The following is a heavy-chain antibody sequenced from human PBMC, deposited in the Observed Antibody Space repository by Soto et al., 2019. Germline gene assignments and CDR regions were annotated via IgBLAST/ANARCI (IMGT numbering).Heavy chain of an antibody. CDR2: INPNSGGT. Sequence: ASVKVSCKASGYTFTGYYMHWVRQAPGQGLEWMGWINPNSGGTNYAQKFQGWVTMTRDTSISTAYMELSRLRSDDTAVYYCARDPWITMVRGPPDYYGMDVWGQGTKVTVSS. D-gene: IGHD3-10*01. J-gene: IGHJ6*02. CDR3: ARDPWITMVRGPPDYYGMDV. V-gene: IGHV1-2*04. CDR1: GYTFTGYY.